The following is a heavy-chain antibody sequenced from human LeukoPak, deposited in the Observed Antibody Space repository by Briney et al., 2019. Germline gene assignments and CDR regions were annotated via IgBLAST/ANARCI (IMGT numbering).Heavy chain of an antibody. D-gene: IGHD2-2*03. J-gene: IGHJ4*02. CDR3: AKEGLALDIVVVPADY. V-gene: IGHV3-23*01. CDR2: ISGSGVST. Sequence: GGSLRPSCAASGFTFSSYAMSWVRQAPGKGLEWVSAISGSGVSTYYADSVKGRFTISRDNSKNTLYLQMNSLRAEDTAVYYCAKEGLALDIVVVPADYWGQGTLVTVSS. CDR1: GFTFSSYA.